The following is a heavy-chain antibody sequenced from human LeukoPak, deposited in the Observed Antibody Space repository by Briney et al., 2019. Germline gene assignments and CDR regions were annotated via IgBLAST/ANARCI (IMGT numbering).Heavy chain of an antibody. CDR3: ARHTSGIYIPDGALEI. CDR2: ITGYNANT. J-gene: IGHJ3*02. V-gene: IGHV1-18*01. D-gene: IGHD1-26*01. CDR1: GYSFTTFG. Sequence: ASVKVSCKTSGYSFTTFGISWVRQAPGQGLEWMGWITGYNANTNYAQKSQGRVTMTMDTSTTTVFMELRSLESDDTAVYFCARHTSGIYIPDGALEIWGQGTMVTVSS.